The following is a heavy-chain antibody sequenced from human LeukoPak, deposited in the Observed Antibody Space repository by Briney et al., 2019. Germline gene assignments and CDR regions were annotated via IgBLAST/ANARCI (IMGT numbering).Heavy chain of an antibody. CDR3: AKDNYYGSSGYYYINDY. D-gene: IGHD3-22*01. CDR2: ISGRDGST. Sequence: GGSLRLPCAASGFTFNTFAMSWVRQAPGKELEWVSVISGRDGSTYYADSVKGRFTISRDNSKNTLYLQMNSLRAEDTAVYYCAKDNYYGSSGYYYINDYWGQGTLVTVSS. J-gene: IGHJ4*02. V-gene: IGHV3-23*01. CDR1: GFTFNTFA.